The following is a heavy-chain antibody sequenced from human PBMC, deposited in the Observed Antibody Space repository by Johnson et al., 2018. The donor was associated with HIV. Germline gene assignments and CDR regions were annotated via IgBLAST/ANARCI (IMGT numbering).Heavy chain of an antibody. CDR2: IWYDGSNK. CDR3: AKYKDIWNYGAFDI. J-gene: IGHJ3*02. CDR1: GFTFSNYG. V-gene: IGHV3-33*06. D-gene: IGHD1-7*01. Sequence: QVQLVESGGGLVQPGRSLRLSCAASGFTFSNYGMHWVRQAPGRGLEWVALIWYDGSNKYYADSVKGRFTISRDNSKNTLYLQMNSLIAEDTAVYYCAKYKDIWNYGAFDIWGQGTMFTVSS.